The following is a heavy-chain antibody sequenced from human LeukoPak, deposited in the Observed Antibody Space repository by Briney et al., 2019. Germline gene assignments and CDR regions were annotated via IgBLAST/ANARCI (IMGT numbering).Heavy chain of an antibody. Sequence: GGSLRLSCAASGFTFSSYWMHWVRQAPGKGLVWVSRINSDGSSTSYADSVKGRFTISRDNAKNTLYLQMNSLRAEDTAVYYCARPKGVYGSGFRWGYYMDVWGKGTTVTVSS. CDR3: ARPKGVYGSGFRWGYYMDV. CDR2: INSDGSST. D-gene: IGHD3-10*01. J-gene: IGHJ6*03. V-gene: IGHV3-74*01. CDR1: GFTFSSYW.